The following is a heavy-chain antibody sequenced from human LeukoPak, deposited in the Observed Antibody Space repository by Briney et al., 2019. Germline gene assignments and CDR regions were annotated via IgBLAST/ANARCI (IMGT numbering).Heavy chain of an antibody. CDR2: ISYDGINK. V-gene: IGHV3-30-3*01. CDR3: ARGGSRYGSGSRFDY. D-gene: IGHD3-10*01. Sequence: GRSLRLSCAASGFTFSSYAMHWVRQAPGKGLEWVAVISYDGINKYYADSVKGRFTISRDNAKNSLYLQMNSLRAEDTAVYYCARGGSRYGSGSRFDYWGQGTLVTVSS. CDR1: GFTFSSYA. J-gene: IGHJ4*02.